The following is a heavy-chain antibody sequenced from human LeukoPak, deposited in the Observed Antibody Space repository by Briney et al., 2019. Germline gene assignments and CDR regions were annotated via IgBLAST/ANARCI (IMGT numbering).Heavy chain of an antibody. J-gene: IGHJ4*02. CDR1: GFTFSSYA. V-gene: IGHV3-64*01. D-gene: IGHD5-12*01. Sequence: GGSLRLSCAASGFTFSSYAMHWVRQAPGKELEYVSAISSNGGSTYYANSVKGRFTISRDNSKNTLYLQMGSLRAEDMAVYYCARDRNHGYGPRGFDYWGQGTLVTVSS. CDR3: ARDRNHGYGPRGFDY. CDR2: ISSNGGST.